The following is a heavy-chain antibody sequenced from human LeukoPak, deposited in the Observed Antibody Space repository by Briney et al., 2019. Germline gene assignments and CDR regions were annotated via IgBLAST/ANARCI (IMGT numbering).Heavy chain of an antibody. CDR2: ISSSSSYI. CDR3: ARDEVATISDY. D-gene: IGHD5-12*01. J-gene: IGHJ4*02. Sequence: GGSLRLSCAASGFTFSNYNMNWVRQAPGKGLEWVSSISSSSSYIYYADSLKGRFAISRDNAKNSVYLQMNSLRAEDTAVYYCARDEVATISDYWGRGTLVTVSS. V-gene: IGHV3-21*01. CDR1: GFTFSNYN.